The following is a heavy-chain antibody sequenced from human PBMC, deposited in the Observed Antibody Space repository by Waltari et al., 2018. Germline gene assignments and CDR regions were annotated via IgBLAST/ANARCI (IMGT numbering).Heavy chain of an antibody. D-gene: IGHD3-22*01. J-gene: IGHJ4*02. Sequence: QVQLVQSGAEVKKPGASVKVSCKASGYTFTGYYMHWVRQAPGQGLEWMGRIKPNSGGTNYAQKFQGRVTMTRDTSISTAYMELSRLRSDDTAVYYCARGYYDSSGYRGPYFDYWGQGTLVTVSS. CDR1: GYTFTGYY. V-gene: IGHV1-2*06. CDR2: IKPNSGGT. CDR3: ARGYYDSSGYRGPYFDY.